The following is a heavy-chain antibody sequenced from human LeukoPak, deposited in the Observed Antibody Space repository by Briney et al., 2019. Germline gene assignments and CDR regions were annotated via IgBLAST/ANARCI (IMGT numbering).Heavy chain of an antibody. CDR3: ARDRVLLWFGEYD. Sequence: ASVKVSCKASGYTFTGYYMHWVRQAPGQGIEWKGWINPNSGGTSYAQKFQGRVTMTRDTSISTAYMELSRLRSDDTAVYYCARDRVLLWFGEYDWGQGTLVTVSS. D-gene: IGHD3-10*01. CDR2: INPNSGGT. V-gene: IGHV1-2*02. J-gene: IGHJ4*02. CDR1: GYTFTGYY.